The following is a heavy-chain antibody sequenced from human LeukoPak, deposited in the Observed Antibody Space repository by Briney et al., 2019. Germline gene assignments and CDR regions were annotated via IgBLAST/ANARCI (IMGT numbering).Heavy chain of an antibody. CDR1: GGSINYYY. J-gene: IGHJ5*02. CDR3: ARVGRYCSGGSCYGENWFDP. Sequence: SETLSLTCTVSGGSINYYYWNWIRQPPGKGLEWIGYIHSSGNTRYNPSLRSRVTMSVETSKNQFSLRLTSVTPADTAVYYCARVGRYCSGGSCYGENWFDPWGHGTLVTVSS. CDR2: IHSSGNT. V-gene: IGHV4-59*01. D-gene: IGHD2-15*01.